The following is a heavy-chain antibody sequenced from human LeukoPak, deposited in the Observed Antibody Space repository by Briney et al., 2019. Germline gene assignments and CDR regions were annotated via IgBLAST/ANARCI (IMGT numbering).Heavy chain of an antibody. CDR1: GFTFSSYG. D-gene: IGHD6-19*01. CDR3: ANGLAQGMAAQGMAVANRLFEY. V-gene: IGHV3-30*18. J-gene: IGHJ4*02. CDR2: ISYDGSSK. Sequence: GRSLRLSCAASGFTFSSYGMDWVRQAPGKGLEWVAGISYDGSSKYHADSVKGRFTISRDNSKNTLYLQMNSLRAEDTTVYYCANGLAQGMAAQGMAVANRLFEYWGQGTLVTVSS.